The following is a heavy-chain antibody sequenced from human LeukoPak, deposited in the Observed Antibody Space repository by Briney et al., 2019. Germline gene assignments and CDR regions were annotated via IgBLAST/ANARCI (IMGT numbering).Heavy chain of an antibody. V-gene: IGHV4-59*11. CDR2: IYYSGST. Sequence: SETLSLTCSVSGGSISSHYWSWIRQPPGKGLEGIGYIYYSGSTKHNPSLKSRVTISVDTSKNQFSLKLSSVTAADTAVYYCARGGTTVTPGLLWFDPWGQGTLVTVSS. CDR3: ARGGTTVTPGLLWFDP. J-gene: IGHJ5*02. D-gene: IGHD4-17*01. CDR1: GGSISSHY.